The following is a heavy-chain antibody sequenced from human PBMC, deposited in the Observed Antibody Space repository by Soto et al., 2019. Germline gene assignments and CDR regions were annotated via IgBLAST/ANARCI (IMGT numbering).Heavy chain of an antibody. Sequence: GALVKVSCKTSGYTFAAYYIHWIRQAPGQGLEWMGWINPTSGGTVYAQNFQDRVTMTRDTSISTAYMELRRLNSDDTAVYYCARDPDYGDYWGYFFDSWGQGTPVTVSS. CDR2: INPTSGGT. CDR3: ARDPDYGDYWGYFFDS. CDR1: GYTFAAYY. V-gene: IGHV1-2*02. D-gene: IGHD4-17*01. J-gene: IGHJ4*02.